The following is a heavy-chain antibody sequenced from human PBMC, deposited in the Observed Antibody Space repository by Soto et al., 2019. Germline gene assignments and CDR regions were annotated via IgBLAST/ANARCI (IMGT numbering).Heavy chain of an antibody. CDR2: IDSSGSTI. V-gene: IGHV3-48*03. CDR1: GFTLSSYE. J-gene: IGHJ3*02. Sequence: QPGGSLRLSCAASGFTLSSYEMNWVRQAPGKGLEWVSYIDSSGSTIYYADSVKGRFIISRDNAKNSLYLQMNSLRAEDTAVYYCARDHVVIATNDAFDIWGQGTMVTVSS. D-gene: IGHD3-22*01. CDR3: ARDHVVIATNDAFDI.